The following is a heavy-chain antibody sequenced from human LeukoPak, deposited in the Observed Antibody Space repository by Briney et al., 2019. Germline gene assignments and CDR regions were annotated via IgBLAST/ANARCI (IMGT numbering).Heavy chain of an antibody. D-gene: IGHD5-12*01. CDR3: ARDLPKFGWLRFTGFDY. CDR1: GDSVSSNSAA. CDR2: TYYRSKWYN. Sequence: SQTLSLTCAISGDSVSSNSAAWNWIRQSPSRGLEWLGRTYYRSKWYNDYAVSVKSRITINPDTSKNQFSLQLNSVTPEDTAVYYCARDLPKFGWLRFTGFDYWGQGTLVTVSS. J-gene: IGHJ4*02. V-gene: IGHV6-1*01.